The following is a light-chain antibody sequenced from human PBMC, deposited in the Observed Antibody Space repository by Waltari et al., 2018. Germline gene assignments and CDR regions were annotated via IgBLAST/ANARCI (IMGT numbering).Light chain of an antibody. CDR2: GAY. CDR1: QSLSVPY. CDR3: QQYDTSPGT. V-gene: IGKV3-20*01. J-gene: IGKJ2*01. Sequence: EIVLTQSPSTLSLSAGDTATLSCRASQSLSVPYLAWYQHRSGPAPRLLIYGAYYRATGIPDRFSGSGAGTDFTLTITRLEPDDFAVYYCQQYDTSPGTFGQGTNLEI.